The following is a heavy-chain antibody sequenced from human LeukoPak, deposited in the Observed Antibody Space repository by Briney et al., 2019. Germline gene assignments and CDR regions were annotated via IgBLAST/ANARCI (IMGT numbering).Heavy chain of an antibody. V-gene: IGHV4-59*06. CDR2: IYYSGST. D-gene: IGHD2-2*01. CDR3: AGGCSSTSCLTYFDY. CDR1: GGSISSYY. Sequence: PSETLSLTCTVSGGSISSYYWSWIRQPPGKGLERIGYIYYSGSTYYNPSLKSRVTISVDTSKNQFSLKLSSVTAADTAVYYCAGGCSSTSCLTYFDYWGQGTLVTVSS. J-gene: IGHJ4*02.